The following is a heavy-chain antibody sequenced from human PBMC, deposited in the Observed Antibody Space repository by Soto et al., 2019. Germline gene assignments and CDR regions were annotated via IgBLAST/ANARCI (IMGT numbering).Heavy chain of an antibody. CDR3: ARARFNWNDGHFYGMDV. J-gene: IGHJ6*02. CDR1: GGSISSYY. CDR2: VYYTGTT. D-gene: IGHD1-20*01. Sequence: QVQLQESGPGLVKPSETLSLTCTVPGGSISSYYWNWIRQPPGKGLEYIGYVYYTGTTNYNPYLNSRVTISVETSKSQVSLRLTAVTAADTAVYSCARARFNWNDGHFYGMDVWGPGTTVTVSS. V-gene: IGHV4-59*01.